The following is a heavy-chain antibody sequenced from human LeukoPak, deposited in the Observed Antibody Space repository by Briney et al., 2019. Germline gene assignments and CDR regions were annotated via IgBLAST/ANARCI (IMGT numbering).Heavy chain of an antibody. CDR2: IYTSGST. CDR1: GGSISSYY. D-gene: IGHD3-22*01. Sequence: PSETLSLTCTVSGGSISSYYWSWIRQPAGKGLEWIGRIYTSGSTNYNPSLKSRVTMSVDTSKNQFSLKLSSVTAADTAAYYCARSYYDSSGYPDWFNPWGQGTLVTVSS. CDR3: ARSYYDSSGYPDWFNP. V-gene: IGHV4-4*07. J-gene: IGHJ5*02.